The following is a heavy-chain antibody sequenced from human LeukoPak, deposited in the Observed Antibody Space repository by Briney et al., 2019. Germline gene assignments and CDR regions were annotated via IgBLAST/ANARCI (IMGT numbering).Heavy chain of an antibody. J-gene: IGHJ4*02. CDR3: AASGSYYDFDY. CDR2: INHSGST. Sequence: PSETLSLTCAVYGGSFSGYYWSWIRQPPGKGLEWIGEINHSGSTYYNPSLKSRVTISVDTSKNQFSLKLSSVTAADTAVYYCAASGSYYDFDYWGQGTLVTVSS. D-gene: IGHD1-26*01. V-gene: IGHV4-34*01. CDR1: GGSFSGYY.